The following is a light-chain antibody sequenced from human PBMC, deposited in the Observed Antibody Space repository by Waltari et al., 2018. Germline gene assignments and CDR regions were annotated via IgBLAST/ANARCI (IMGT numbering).Light chain of an antibody. Sequence: SYELTQSSSAYVSPGQSATITCTGDNLGDKFCNWYQQRPGQAPVLVIHQNTKRPSGIPERFSGSNSGNTATLTISETQPLDEADYYCQAWDSSTVVFGGGTKLTVL. CDR2: QNT. CDR3: QAWDSSTVV. CDR1: NLGDKF. J-gene: IGLJ3*02. V-gene: IGLV3-1*01.